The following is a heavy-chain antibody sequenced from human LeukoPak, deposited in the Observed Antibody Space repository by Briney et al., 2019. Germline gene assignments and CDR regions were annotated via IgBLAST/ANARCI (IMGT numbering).Heavy chain of an antibody. CDR1: GYTLTELS. CDR3: ATGWLAVAGTIDY. J-gene: IGHJ4*02. V-gene: IGHV1-24*01. D-gene: IGHD6-19*01. Sequence: ASVTVSCKVSGYTLTELSMHWVRQAPGKGLEGMGGFDPEDGETIYAQKFQGRVTMTEDTSTDTAYMELSSLRSEDTAVYYCATGWLAVAGTIDYWGQGTLVTVSS. CDR2: FDPEDGET.